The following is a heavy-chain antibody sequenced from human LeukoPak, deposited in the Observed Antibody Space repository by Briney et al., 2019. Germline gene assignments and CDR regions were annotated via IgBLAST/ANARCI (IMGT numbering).Heavy chain of an antibody. CDR2: IRYYVSNR. CDR1: GFTFRSYG. CDR3: STGRYCSGDSCYGDYFDY. Sequence: GGSLRLSCSPSGFTFRSYGMHWVRQAPGKGLEWVAFIRYYVSNRYYSDSVQGRLTISRDNSKNTQYLQMNSLGVEDKAGYYCSTGRYCSGDSCYGDYFDYWGQGTLVTVSS. J-gene: IGHJ4*02. D-gene: IGHD2-15*01. V-gene: IGHV3-30*02.